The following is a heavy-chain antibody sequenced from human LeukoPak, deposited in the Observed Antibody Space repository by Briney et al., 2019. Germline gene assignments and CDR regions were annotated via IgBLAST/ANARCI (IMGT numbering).Heavy chain of an antibody. CDR2: IYYSGST. V-gene: IGHV4-59*01. CDR3: AGIFGQWLGE. Sequence: SETLSLTCTVSGGSISSYYWSWIRQPPGKGLEWIGYIYYSGSTNYNPSLKSRVTISVDTSKNQFSLKLSSVTAADTALYFCAGIFGQWLGEWGQGALVTVSS. CDR1: GGSISSYY. D-gene: IGHD6-19*01. J-gene: IGHJ4*02.